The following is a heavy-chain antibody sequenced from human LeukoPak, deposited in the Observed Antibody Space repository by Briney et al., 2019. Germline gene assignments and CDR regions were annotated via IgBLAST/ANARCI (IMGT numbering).Heavy chain of an antibody. CDR2: IYSGGTT. V-gene: IGHV3-66*01. D-gene: IGHD5-12*01. CDR3: ARYDYGRSGFDY. CDR1: GFTVSTNY. Sequence: GGSLRLSCAASGFTVSTNYMTWVRQAPGKVLEWVSVIYSGGTTYYAVSVKGRFSIYRDNSKNTLYLQMNSLRAEDTAVYYCARYDYGRSGFDYWSQGTLVTVSS. J-gene: IGHJ4*02.